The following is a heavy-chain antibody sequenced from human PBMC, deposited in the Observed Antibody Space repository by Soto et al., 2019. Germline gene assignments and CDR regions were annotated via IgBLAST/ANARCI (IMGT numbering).Heavy chain of an antibody. CDR1: GGTFSSYT. CDR3: ARDYGDYRDAFDI. D-gene: IGHD4-17*01. V-gene: IGHV1-69*08. CDR2: IIPILGIA. J-gene: IGHJ3*02. Sequence: QVQLVQSGAEVKKPGSSVKVSCKASGGTFSSYTISWVRQAPGQGLEWMGRIIPILGIANYAQKFQGRVPITADKYTRTAYMELSSLTSEDTAVYYCARDYGDYRDAFDIWGQGTMVTVSS.